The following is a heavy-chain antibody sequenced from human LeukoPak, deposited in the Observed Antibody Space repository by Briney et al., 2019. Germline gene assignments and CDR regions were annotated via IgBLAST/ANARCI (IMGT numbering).Heavy chain of an antibody. CDR3: ARDPNYGSTWYVNWFDP. CDR1: GFTFSSYA. D-gene: IGHD6-13*01. J-gene: IGHJ5*02. Sequence: PGGSLRLSCAASGFTFSSYAMSWVRQAPGKGLEWISTIGSSGGNTYYTNSVKGRFTISRDNSKNTLYLQMNSLKAEDTAVYSCARDPNYGSTWYVNWFDPWGQGTLVTVSS. V-gene: IGHV3-23*01. CDR2: IGSSGGNT.